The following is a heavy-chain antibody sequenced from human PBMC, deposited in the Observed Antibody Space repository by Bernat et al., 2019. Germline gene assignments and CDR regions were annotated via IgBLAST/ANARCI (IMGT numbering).Heavy chain of an antibody. Sequence: QVQLQESGPGLVKPSQTLSLTCTVSGGSISSGGYYWSWIRQHPGKGLEWIGSIYYSGSTYYNPSLKSRVTISVDTSKNQFSLKLSSVTAADTAVYYCARIYDFWSGQYTGFDSWGQGTLVTVSS. CDR1: GGSISSGGYY. V-gene: IGHV4-39*01. D-gene: IGHD3-3*01. J-gene: IGHJ4*02. CDR2: IYYSGST. CDR3: ARIYDFWSGQYTGFDS.